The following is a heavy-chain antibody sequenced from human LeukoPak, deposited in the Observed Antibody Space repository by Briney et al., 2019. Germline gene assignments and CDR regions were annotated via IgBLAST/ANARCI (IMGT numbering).Heavy chain of an antibody. D-gene: IGHD3-9*01. CDR2: ISGSGGST. J-gene: IGHJ6*02. CDR3: AKVGGHYDILTGYSNYYGMDV. Sequence: GGSLRLSCAASGFTFSSYAMSWVRQAPGKGLEWVSAISGSGGSTYYADSVKGRFTISRDNSKNTLYLQVNSLRAEDTAVYYCAKVGGHYDILTGYSNYYGMDVWGQGTTVTVSS. CDR1: GFTFSSYA. V-gene: IGHV3-23*01.